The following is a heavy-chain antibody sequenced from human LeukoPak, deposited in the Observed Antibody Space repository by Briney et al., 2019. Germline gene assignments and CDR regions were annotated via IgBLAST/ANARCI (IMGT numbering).Heavy chain of an antibody. CDR2: IIPIFGTA. V-gene: IGHV1-69*01. CDR3: ARDLEYYGSGSSPD. CDR1: GGTFSSYA. Sequence: ASVKVSCKASGGTFSSYAISWVRQAPGQGLEWMGGIIPIFGTANYAQKFQGRVTITADESTSTAYMELSSLRSEDTAVYYCARDLEYYGSGSSPDWGQGTLVTVSS. J-gene: IGHJ4*02. D-gene: IGHD3-10*01.